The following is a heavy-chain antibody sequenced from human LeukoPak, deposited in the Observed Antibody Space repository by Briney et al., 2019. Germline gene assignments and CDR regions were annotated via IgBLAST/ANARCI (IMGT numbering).Heavy chain of an antibody. CDR1: GGSISSGDYY. CDR2: IYYSGST. Sequence: SETLSLTCTASGGSISSGDYYWSWIRQPPGKGLEWIGYIYYSGSTYYNPSLKSRVTISVDTSKNQFSLKLSSVTAADTAVYYCARAVNYYDSSGYYRYFDYWGQGTLVTVSS. V-gene: IGHV4-30-4*08. J-gene: IGHJ4*02. CDR3: ARAVNYYDSSGYYRYFDY. D-gene: IGHD3-22*01.